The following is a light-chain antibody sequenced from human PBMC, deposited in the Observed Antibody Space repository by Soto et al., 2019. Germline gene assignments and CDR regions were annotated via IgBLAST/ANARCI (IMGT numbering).Light chain of an antibody. Sequence: QAVVTQPPSLSGTPGQTVTISCFGSTSNIGSNIVHWYQQLPGTAPKHLIYMNSQRPSGVPDRFSGSKSGTSASLVISALRSEDEADYFCVAWDDNLSARVFGGGTKVTVL. V-gene: IGLV1-47*01. J-gene: IGLJ3*02. CDR2: MNS. CDR1: TSNIGSNI. CDR3: VAWDDNLSARV.